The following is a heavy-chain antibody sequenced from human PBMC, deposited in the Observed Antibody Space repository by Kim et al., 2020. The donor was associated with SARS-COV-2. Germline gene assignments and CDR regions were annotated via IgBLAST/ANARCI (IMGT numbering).Heavy chain of an antibody. V-gene: IGHV1-18*01. Sequence: ASVKVSCKASGYTFTSYGISWVRQAPGQGLEWMGWISAYNGNTNYGQKLQGRVTMTTDTSTSTAYMELRSLRSDDTAVYYCARSPPGYYAGYDMDVWGQGTTVTVSS. J-gene: IGHJ6*02. CDR1: GYTFTSYG. CDR2: ISAYNGNT. CDR3: ARSPPGYYAGYDMDV. D-gene: IGHD2-15*01.